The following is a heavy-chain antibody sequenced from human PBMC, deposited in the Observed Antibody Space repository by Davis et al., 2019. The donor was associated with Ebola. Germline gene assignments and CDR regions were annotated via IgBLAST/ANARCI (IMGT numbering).Heavy chain of an antibody. V-gene: IGHV3-48*03. CDR3: ARDPYDFWSGYYHYYYGMDV. D-gene: IGHD3-3*01. J-gene: IGHJ6*02. CDR2: ISSSGSTI. CDR1: GFPFSSYE. Sequence: GESLKISCAASGFPFSSYEMNWVRQAPGKGLEWVSYISSSGSTIYYADSVKGRFTISRDNAKNSLYLQMNSLRAEDTAVYYCARDPYDFWSGYYHYYYGMDVWGQGTTVTVSS.